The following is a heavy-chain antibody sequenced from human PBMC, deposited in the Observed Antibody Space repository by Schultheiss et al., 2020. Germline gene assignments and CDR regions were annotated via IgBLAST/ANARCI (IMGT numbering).Heavy chain of an antibody. Sequence: SETLSLTCAVYGGSFSGYYWTWIRQPPGKGLEWIGYIYYSGSTKFNPSLKSRVTISIDTSKHEFSLRLTSVTAADTAVYYCARGGFSRSGWLNWFDPWGQGTLVTVSS. CDR3: ARGGFSRSGWLNWFDP. J-gene: IGHJ5*02. CDR1: GGSFSGYY. V-gene: IGHV4-59*01. CDR2: IYYSGST. D-gene: IGHD6-19*01.